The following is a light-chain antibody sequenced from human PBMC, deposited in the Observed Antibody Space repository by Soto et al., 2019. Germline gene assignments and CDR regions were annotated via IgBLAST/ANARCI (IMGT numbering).Light chain of an antibody. Sequence: QAVVTQPPSVSGAPGQRVTIACTGNNSNIGAGYDVHWYRLFPGGAPTLLIYDNNKRPSGIPDRFSGSKSGTSATLGITGLQTGDEADYYCGTWDSSLSGVFGGGTKVTVL. CDR3: GTWDSSLSGV. CDR1: NSNIGAGYD. V-gene: IGLV1-51*01. J-gene: IGLJ3*02. CDR2: DNN.